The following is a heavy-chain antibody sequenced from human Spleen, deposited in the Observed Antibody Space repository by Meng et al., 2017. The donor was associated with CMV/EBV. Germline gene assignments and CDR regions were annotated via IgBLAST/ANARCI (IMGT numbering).Heavy chain of an antibody. CDR1: GLTFNNYA. D-gene: IGHD2-2*01. CDR2: IYSGGSST. CDR3: AKGCSTTSCYGPNDY. V-gene: IGHV3-23*03. J-gene: IGHJ4*02. Sequence: YGLTFNNYALGWVRQAPGKGLEWVSVIYSGGSSTYYADSVKGRFTISRDNSKKTLFLQMNSLRADDTATYYCAKGCSTTSCYGPNDYWGQGTLVTVSS.